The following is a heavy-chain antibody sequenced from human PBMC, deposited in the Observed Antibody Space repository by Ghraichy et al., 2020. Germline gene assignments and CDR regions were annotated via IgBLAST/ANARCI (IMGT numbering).Heavy chain of an antibody. CDR1: GGSVSSGSYY. CDR2: IYYSGST. CDR3: ARGVYSSSYEGLRLDY. V-gene: IGHV4-61*01. Sequence: SETLSLTCTVSGGSVSSGSYYWSWIRQPPGKGLEWIGYIYYSGSTNYNPSLKSRVTISVDTSKNQFSLKLSSVTAADTAVYYCARGVYSSSYEGLRLDYWGQGTLVTVSS. D-gene: IGHD6-13*01. J-gene: IGHJ4*02.